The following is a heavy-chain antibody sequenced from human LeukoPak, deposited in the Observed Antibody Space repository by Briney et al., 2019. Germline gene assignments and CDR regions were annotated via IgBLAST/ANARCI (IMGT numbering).Heavy chain of an antibody. V-gene: IGHV3-11*01. CDR3: ALGTINKDFYFGMDV. Sequence: GGSLRLSCVASGFTFSDYYVTWLRQAPGKGLEWLSYISNSGSTVFYADSVKGRFTVSRDNAKRSLYLQIESLRDDDTAVYHCALGTINKDFYFGMDVWGQGTTVTVSS. CDR2: ISNSGSTV. J-gene: IGHJ6*02. D-gene: IGHD2-8*01. CDR1: GFTFSDYY.